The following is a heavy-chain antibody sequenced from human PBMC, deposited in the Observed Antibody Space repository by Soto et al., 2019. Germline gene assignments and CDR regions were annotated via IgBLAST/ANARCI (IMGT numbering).Heavy chain of an antibody. D-gene: IGHD3-22*01. CDR1: GYTFTSYY. V-gene: IGHV1-46*03. J-gene: IGHJ4*02. CDR2: INPSGGST. CDR3: ASRWLDYDGDY. Sequence: ASVKVSCKASGYTFTSYYMHWVRQAPGQGLEWMGIINPSGGSTSYAQKFQGRVTMTRDTSTSTVYMELSSLRSKDTAVYYCASRWLDYDGDYWGQGTLVTVSS.